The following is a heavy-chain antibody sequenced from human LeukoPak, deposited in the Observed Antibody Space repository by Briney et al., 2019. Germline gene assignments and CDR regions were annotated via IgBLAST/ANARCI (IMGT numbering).Heavy chain of an antibody. CDR3: AREAIAAAGRGFVQDWFDP. D-gene: IGHD6-13*01. CDR2: IHTSGST. Sequence: SETLSLTCTVSGGSISSGSYYWSWIRQPAGKGLEWIGRIHTSGSTNYNPSLKSRVTISVDTSKNQFSLKLSSVTAADTAVYYCAREAIAAAGRGFVQDWFDPWGQGTLVTVSS. CDR1: GGSISSGSYY. J-gene: IGHJ5*02. V-gene: IGHV4-61*02.